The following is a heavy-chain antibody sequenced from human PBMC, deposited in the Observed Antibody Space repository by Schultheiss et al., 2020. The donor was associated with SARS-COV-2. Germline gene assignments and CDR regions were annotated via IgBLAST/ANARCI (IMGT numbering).Heavy chain of an antibody. CDR3: ARVYDSSGYLDY. D-gene: IGHD3-22*01. Sequence: ASVKVSCKASGGTFSSYAISWVRQAPGQGLEWMGWISAYNGNTNYAQKLQGRVTMTTDTSTSTAYMELRSLRSDDTAVYYCARVYDSSGYLDYWGQGTLVTVSS. CDR1: GGTFSSYA. J-gene: IGHJ4*02. CDR2: ISAYNGNT. V-gene: IGHV1-18*01.